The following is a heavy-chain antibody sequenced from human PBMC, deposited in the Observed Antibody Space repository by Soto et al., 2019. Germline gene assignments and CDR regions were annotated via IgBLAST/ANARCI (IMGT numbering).Heavy chain of an antibody. V-gene: IGHV3-74*01. Sequence: EVQLVESGGGLVQPGGSLRISCAASGFTFSNYWMHWVRQAPGKGLVWVSRIKGDASSTNYADLVKGRFIISRDSAENTLYLQTYSLRADDTAVYYCARGLPGYYGADVWGQGTTVTVSS. CDR3: ARGLPGYYGADV. J-gene: IGHJ6*02. CDR2: IKGDASST. CDR1: GFTFSNYW. D-gene: IGHD5-18*01.